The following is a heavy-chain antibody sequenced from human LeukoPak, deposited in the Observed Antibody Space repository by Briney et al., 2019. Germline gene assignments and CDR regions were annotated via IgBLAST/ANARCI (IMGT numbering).Heavy chain of an antibody. CDR3: ARDLGRRYCSSTSCSSGGYYYYYMDV. CDR1: GGTFSSYT. CDR2: IIPILGIA. J-gene: IGHJ6*03. Sequence: SVKVSCKASGGTFSSYTISWVRRAPGQGLEWMGRIIPILGIANYAQKFQGRVTITADKSTSTAYMELSSLRSEDTAVYYCARDLGRRYCSSTSCSSGGYYYYYMDVWGKGTTVTVSS. D-gene: IGHD2-2*01. V-gene: IGHV1-69*04.